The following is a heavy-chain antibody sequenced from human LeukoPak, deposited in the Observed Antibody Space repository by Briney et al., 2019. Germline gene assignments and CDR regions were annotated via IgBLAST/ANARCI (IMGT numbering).Heavy chain of an antibody. D-gene: IGHD6-19*01. CDR2: IYTSGST. V-gene: IGHV4-61*02. CDR1: GGSISSGDYY. Sequence: SETLSLTCTDSGGSISSGDYYWSWIRQPAGKGLEWIGRIYTSGSTNYNPSLKSRVTLSIDTSKNHFSLKLNSVTAADTAVYYCARTTANIWSSGWYYFDYWGQGTLVTVSS. CDR3: ARTTANIWSSGWYYFDY. J-gene: IGHJ4*02.